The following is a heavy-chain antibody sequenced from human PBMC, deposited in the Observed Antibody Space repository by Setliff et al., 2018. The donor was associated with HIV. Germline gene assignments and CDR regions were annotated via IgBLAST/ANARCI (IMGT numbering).Heavy chain of an antibody. Sequence: ASVKVSCKASGYSFTDYFIHWVRQAPGQGLEWMGGIIPMFGTLNFAQKFQGRVTMTTDTSTSTAYMELRSLTSDDTAVYFCARSGSSSSLRPEYYYYMDVWGKGTTVTVSS. CDR2: IIPMFGTL. CDR3: ARSGSSSSLRPEYYYYMDV. J-gene: IGHJ6*03. V-gene: IGHV1-18*04. D-gene: IGHD6-6*01. CDR1: GYSFTDYF.